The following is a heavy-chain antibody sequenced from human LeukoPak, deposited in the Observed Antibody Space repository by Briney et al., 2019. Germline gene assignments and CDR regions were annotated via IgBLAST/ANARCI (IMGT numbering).Heavy chain of an antibody. CDR2: IYYSGST. Sequence: PSETLSLTCTVSGGSISSYYWSWIRQPPGKGLEWIGYIYYSGSTNYNPSLKSRVTISVDTSKNQFSLKLSSVTAADTAVYYCARVGGSYFEYFDYWGQGTPVTVSS. D-gene: IGHD1-26*01. J-gene: IGHJ4*02. CDR3: ARVGGSYFEYFDY. V-gene: IGHV4-59*01. CDR1: GGSISSYY.